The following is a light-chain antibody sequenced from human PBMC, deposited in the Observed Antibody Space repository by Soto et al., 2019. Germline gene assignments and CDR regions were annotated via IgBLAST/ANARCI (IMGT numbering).Light chain of an antibody. CDR1: QSIGSN. Sequence: EIVMTQSPATLSVSPGDTATLPCRASQSIGSNVGWYQQKPGQAPRLLIYGASTRATGISARFSGSGSGTEFILTISSLQSEDLAVYYCQQYNTWSLITFGQGTRLEIK. CDR3: QQYNTWSLIT. V-gene: IGKV3-15*01. J-gene: IGKJ5*01. CDR2: GAS.